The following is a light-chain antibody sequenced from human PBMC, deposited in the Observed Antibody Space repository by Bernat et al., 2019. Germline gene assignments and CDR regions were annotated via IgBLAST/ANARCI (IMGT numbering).Light chain of an antibody. CDR3: MQGKHWPWT. V-gene: IGKV2-30*01. CDR2: KVS. CDR1: QSLVKSDGNTY. J-gene: IGKJ1*01. Sequence: DVVMTQSPLSLPVTLGQPASISCRPDQSLVKSDGNTYLNWLQQRPGQSPRRLIYKVSNRDSVVPDRFSGSGSGTDFTAKISRVEAGDFGVDYCMQGKHWPWTFGQGTKVEIK.